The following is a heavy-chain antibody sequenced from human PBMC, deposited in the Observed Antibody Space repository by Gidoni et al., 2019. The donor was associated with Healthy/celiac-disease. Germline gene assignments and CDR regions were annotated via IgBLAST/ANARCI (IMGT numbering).Heavy chain of an antibody. Sequence: EVQLLESGGGLVQPGGSLRLSCAASGFPFSSYAMSWVRQAPGKGLEWVSAISGSGGSTYYADSVKGRFTISRDNSKNTLYLQMNSLRAEDTAVYYCAKGAGVIAAVPGGLFDPWGQGTLVTVSS. V-gene: IGHV3-23*01. CDR2: ISGSGGST. J-gene: IGHJ5*02. D-gene: IGHD6-13*01. CDR3: AKGAGVIAAVPGGLFDP. CDR1: GFPFSSYA.